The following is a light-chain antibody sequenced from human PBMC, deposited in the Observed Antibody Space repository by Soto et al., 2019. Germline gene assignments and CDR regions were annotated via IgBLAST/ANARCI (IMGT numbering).Light chain of an antibody. J-gene: IGKJ1*01. CDR1: QSVSSN. V-gene: IGKV3-15*01. CDR3: QQYNIPPWT. CDR2: GAS. Sequence: EMVMTQSPAPLSVSPGERATLTCRASQSVSSNLDWYQQKTGQPPRLLLYGASTRATGIPARFSASGSGTEFTLTISSLQSEDAADYYCQQYNIPPWTFGQGTKVEIK.